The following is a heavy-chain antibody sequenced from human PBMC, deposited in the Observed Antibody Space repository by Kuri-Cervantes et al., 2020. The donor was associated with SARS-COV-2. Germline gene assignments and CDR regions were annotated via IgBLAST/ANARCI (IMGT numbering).Heavy chain of an antibody. CDR3: AARRWLGVPIAPVELYIHV. V-gene: IGHV3-23*01. CDR2: ISGNGDTT. D-gene: IGHD6-19*01. Sequence: GESLKISCAASGFTFSNYAINWVRQGPGKGLEWVSEISGNGDTTFYADSVKGRFTVSRDNPKNTLYLQMSNLRAEDTAVYYCAARRWLGVPIAPVELYIHVWGQGNLVTVSS. CDR1: GFTFSNYA. J-gene: IGHJ1*01.